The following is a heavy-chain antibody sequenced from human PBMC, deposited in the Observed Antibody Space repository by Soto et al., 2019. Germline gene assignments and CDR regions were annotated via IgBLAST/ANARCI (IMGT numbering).Heavy chain of an antibody. D-gene: IGHD6-6*01. V-gene: IGHV1-18*01. J-gene: IGHJ4*02. CDR1: GYTFTSYG. Sequence: QVQLVQSGAEVKKPGASVKVSCKASGYTFTSYGISWVRQAPGQGLEWMGWISAYNGNTNYARKREGRVTIPTDTSTRTAFMELRSRRSDDPAVYYCARFYGGSIAAHFDYWGQGTLVTVSS. CDR2: ISAYNGNT. CDR3: ARFYGGSIAAHFDY.